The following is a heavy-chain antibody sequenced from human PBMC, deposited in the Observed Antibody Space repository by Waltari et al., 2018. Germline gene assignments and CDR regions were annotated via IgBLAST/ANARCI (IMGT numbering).Heavy chain of an antibody. J-gene: IGHJ3*02. CDR3: AREYSGSPLAFDI. V-gene: IGHV1-69*10. CDR2: FIPILGIA. Sequence: QVQLVQSGAEVKKPGSSVKVSCKASGGTFSSYAISWVRQAPGQGLEGMGGFIPILGIANYSQKVQGRVTITADKSTSTAYMELSSLRSEDTAVYYCAREYSGSPLAFDIWGQGTMVTVSS. D-gene: IGHD1-26*01. CDR1: GGTFSSYA.